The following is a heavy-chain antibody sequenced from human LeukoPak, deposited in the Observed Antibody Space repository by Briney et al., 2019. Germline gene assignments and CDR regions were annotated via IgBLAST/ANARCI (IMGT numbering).Heavy chain of an antibody. CDR2: ICASGST. V-gene: IGHV4-61*02. CDR1: GDSIGSGSFC. Sequence: PSQTLSLTCPVSGDSIGSGSFCWNWVRQPAGTGLEWIGRICASGSTDYNPSLKSRVTISVDTSKNQFSLKLSSVTAADTAVYYCANLYNWNYFDAFDIWGQGTMVTVSS. CDR3: ANLYNWNYFDAFDI. D-gene: IGHD1-7*01. J-gene: IGHJ3*02.